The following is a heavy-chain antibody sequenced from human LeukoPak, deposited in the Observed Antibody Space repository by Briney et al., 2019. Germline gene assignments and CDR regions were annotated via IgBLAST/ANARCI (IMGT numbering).Heavy chain of an antibody. CDR3: ARSRSVSNYKGMDV. CDR1: AFTFSDYS. Sequence: GGSLRLSCPASAFTFSDYSMSWVRQAPGKGLEWVSSISSSSDYIYYADSVKGRFTISRDNARNSLYLQMNSLRAEDTAVYYCARSRSVSNYKGMDVWGQGTTVTVSS. D-gene: IGHD5/OR15-5a*01. J-gene: IGHJ6*02. V-gene: IGHV3-21*01. CDR2: ISSSSDYI.